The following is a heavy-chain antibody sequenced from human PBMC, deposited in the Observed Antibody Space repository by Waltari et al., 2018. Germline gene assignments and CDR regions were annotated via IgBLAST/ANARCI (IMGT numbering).Heavy chain of an antibody. Sequence: QVQLQQWGAGLLQSSETLSLTCAVYGGSFSRYYWGWVRQPPGKGLEWIGEINHAGYTNHNPSLRSRVTMSADTSKSQFSLKLNSVTAADTAVYYCVRLEDCTGPGGHCYSGDPFALDVWGQGTTVTVSS. D-gene: IGHD2-15*01. CDR3: VRLEDCTGPGGHCYSGDPFALDV. J-gene: IGHJ6*02. CDR1: GGSFSRYY. CDR2: INHAGYT. V-gene: IGHV4-34*02.